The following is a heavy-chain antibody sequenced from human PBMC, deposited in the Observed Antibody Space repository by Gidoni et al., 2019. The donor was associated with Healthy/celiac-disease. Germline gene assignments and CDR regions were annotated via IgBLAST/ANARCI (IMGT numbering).Heavy chain of an antibody. J-gene: IGHJ5*02. CDR1: GFTFSSYL. CDR2: ISSSSSYI. Sequence: EVQLVESGGGLVKPGGSLRLSCAASGFTFSSYLMNWVRQAPGKGLEWVSSISSSSSYIYYADSVKGRFTISRDNAKNSLYLQMNSLRAEDTAVYYCARAGGSCYSGSGCNWFDPWGQGTLVTVSS. D-gene: IGHD2-15*01. V-gene: IGHV3-21*01. CDR3: ARAGGSCYSGSGCNWFDP.